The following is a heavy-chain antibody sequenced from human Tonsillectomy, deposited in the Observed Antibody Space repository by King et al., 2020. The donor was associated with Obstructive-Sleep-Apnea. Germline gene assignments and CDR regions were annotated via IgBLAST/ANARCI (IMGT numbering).Heavy chain of an antibody. CDR2: IDYSGST. CDR3: ARDENIVGAPGYFDY. J-gene: IGHJ4*02. V-gene: IGHV4-59*01. CDR1: GGSISSYY. D-gene: IGHD1-26*01. Sequence: QLQESGPGLVKPSETLSLTCTVSGGSISSYYWSWIRQPPGKGLEWIGYIDYSGSTNYNPSLKSRVTISVDTSKNQFSLKLSAVTAADTAVYYCARDENIVGAPGYFDYWGQGTLVTVSS.